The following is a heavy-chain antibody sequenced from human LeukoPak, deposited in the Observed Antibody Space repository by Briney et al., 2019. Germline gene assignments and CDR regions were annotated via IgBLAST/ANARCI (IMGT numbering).Heavy chain of an antibody. CDR1: GFTFSSYS. D-gene: IGHD3-22*01. V-gene: IGHV3-30*18. Sequence: GGSLRLSCAASGFTFSSYSMNWVRQAPGKGLEWVAIISYDGSNEYYADSVKGRFTISRDNSKNTLYLQMNSLRAEDTAVYYCAKDDYYDTSGYRDWGQGTLVTVSS. CDR2: ISYDGSNE. J-gene: IGHJ4*02. CDR3: AKDDYYDTSGYRD.